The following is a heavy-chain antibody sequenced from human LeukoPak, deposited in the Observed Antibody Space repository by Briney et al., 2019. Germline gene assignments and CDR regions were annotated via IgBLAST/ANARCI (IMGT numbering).Heavy chain of an antibody. CDR1: GGSFSGYY. Sequence: SETLSLTCAVYGGSFSGYYWSWIRQPPGKGLEWIGEINHSGSTNYNPSLKSRVTISVDTSKNQFSLKLSSVTAADTAVYYCARGRRSYSSSWYTSNWFDPWGQGTLVTVSS. D-gene: IGHD6-13*01. J-gene: IGHJ5*02. CDR2: INHSGST. CDR3: ARGRRSYSSSWYTSNWFDP. V-gene: IGHV4-34*01.